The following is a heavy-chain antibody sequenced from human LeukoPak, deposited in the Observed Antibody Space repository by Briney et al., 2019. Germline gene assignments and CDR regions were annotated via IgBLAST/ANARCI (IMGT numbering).Heavy chain of an antibody. CDR3: ARVRYDFWSGHNGIHDAFDI. D-gene: IGHD3-3*01. CDR2: INPNSGGT. Sequence: ASVKVSCKASGYTFTGYYMHWVRQAPGQGLEWMGWINPNSGGTNYAQKFQGRVTMTRDTSISTAYMELSRLRSDDTAVYYCARVRYDFWSGHNGIHDAFDIWGQGTMVTVSS. J-gene: IGHJ3*02. CDR1: GYTFTGYY. V-gene: IGHV1-2*02.